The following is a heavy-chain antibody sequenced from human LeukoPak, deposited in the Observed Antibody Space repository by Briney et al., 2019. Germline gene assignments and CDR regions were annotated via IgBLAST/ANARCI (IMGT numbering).Heavy chain of an antibody. CDR3: ARGENYGGNSAY. Sequence: PSETLSLTCTVSGYSISSGYYLGWIRQPPGKGLEWIGSIYHSGSTYYNPSLKSRVTISVDTSKNQFSLKLSSVTAADTAVYHCARGENYGGNSAYWGQGTLVTVSS. V-gene: IGHV4-38-2*02. CDR1: GYSISSGYY. J-gene: IGHJ4*02. CDR2: IYHSGST. D-gene: IGHD4-23*01.